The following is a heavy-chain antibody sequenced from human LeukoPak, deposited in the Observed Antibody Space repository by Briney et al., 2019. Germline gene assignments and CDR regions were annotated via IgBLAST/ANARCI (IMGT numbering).Heavy chain of an antibody. CDR1: GFSFSTYA. CDR3: AKLGGSGSYV. D-gene: IGHD3-10*01. J-gene: IGHJ4*02. Sequence: GGSLRLSCAASGFSFSTYAMSWVRQAPGKGLEWVSAISGSGGSTYYADSVKGRFTISRDNSKNTLYLQMNSLRAEDTAVYHCAKLGGSGSYVWGQGTLVTVSS. V-gene: IGHV3-23*01. CDR2: ISGSGGST.